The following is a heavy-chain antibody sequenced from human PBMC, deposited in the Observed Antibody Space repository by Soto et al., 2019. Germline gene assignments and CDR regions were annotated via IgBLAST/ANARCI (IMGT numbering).Heavy chain of an antibody. CDR2: MNPNSGNT. D-gene: IGHD3-16*02. Sequence: QVQLVQSGAEVKKPGASVKVSCKASGYTFTSYNINWVRQATGQGLEWMGWMNPNSGNTGYAQKFQGRVTMTRNTSISTAYMELSSLRSEDTAVYYCASSIMITFGGVIVTDAFDIWGQGTMVTVSS. V-gene: IGHV1-8*01. J-gene: IGHJ3*02. CDR3: ASSIMITFGGVIVTDAFDI. CDR1: GYTFTSYN.